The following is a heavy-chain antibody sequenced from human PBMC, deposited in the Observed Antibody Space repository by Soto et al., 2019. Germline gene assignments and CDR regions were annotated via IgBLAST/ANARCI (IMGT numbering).Heavy chain of an antibody. CDR1: GYTFTSYY. D-gene: IGHD3-22*01. Sequence: QVQLVQSGAEVKKPGASVKVSCKASGYTFTSYYMHWVRQAPGQGLEWMGIINPSGGSTSYAQKFQGRVTMTRDTSTSTVCMELSSLRSEDTAVYYCARDYYYDSSGYYGGPEAYWGQGTLVTVSS. J-gene: IGHJ4*02. CDR2: INPSGGST. CDR3: ARDYYYDSSGYYGGPEAY. V-gene: IGHV1-46*03.